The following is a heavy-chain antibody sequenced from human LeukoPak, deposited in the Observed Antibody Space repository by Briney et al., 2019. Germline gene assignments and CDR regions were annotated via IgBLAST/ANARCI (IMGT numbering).Heavy chain of an antibody. CDR2: ISTTSGSI. CDR3: ARDLRLASIAAAGTYGY. CDR1: GFTFSSYN. V-gene: IGHV3-21*01. Sequence: GGSLRLSCAASGFTFSSYNMNWIRQAPGKGLEWVAAISTTSGSIYYADSVKGRLTISRDNAKNSLYLQMNSLRAEDTAVYYCARDLRLASIAAAGTYGYWGQGTLVTVSS. J-gene: IGHJ4*02. D-gene: IGHD6-13*01.